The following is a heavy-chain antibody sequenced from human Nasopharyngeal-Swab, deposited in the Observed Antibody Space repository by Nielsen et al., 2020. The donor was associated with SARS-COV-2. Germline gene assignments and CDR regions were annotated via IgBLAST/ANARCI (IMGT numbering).Heavy chain of an antibody. J-gene: IGHJ6*02. CDR1: GGSISSYY. V-gene: IGHV4-4*07. CDR2: IYTSGST. Sequence: SATLSLTCTVSGGSISSYYWSWIRQPAGKGLEWIGRIYTSGSTNYNPSLKSRATMSVDTSKNQFSLKLSSVTAADTAVYYCARGSRFTIFGVVPDYYYGMDVWGQGTTVTVSS. D-gene: IGHD3-3*01. CDR3: ARGSRFTIFGVVPDYYYGMDV.